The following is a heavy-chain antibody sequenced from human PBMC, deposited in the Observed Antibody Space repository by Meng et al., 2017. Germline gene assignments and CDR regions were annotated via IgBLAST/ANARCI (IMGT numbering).Heavy chain of an antibody. D-gene: IGHD3-16*01. CDR3: ARGRGKLISAPADY. V-gene: IGHV3-74*01. J-gene: IGHJ4*01. CDR2: INSDGSST. Sequence: GESLKISCAASGFTFSSYWMHWVRQAPGKGLVWVSRINSDGSSTSYADSVKGRFSISRDNAKNTLYLQMNSLRAEDTAVYYCARGRGKLISAPADYWGQGTLVTGAS. CDR1: GFTFSSYW.